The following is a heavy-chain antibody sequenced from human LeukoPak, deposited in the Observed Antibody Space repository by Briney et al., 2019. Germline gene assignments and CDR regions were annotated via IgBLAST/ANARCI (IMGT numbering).Heavy chain of an antibody. CDR3: ARGPWSGLFDY. V-gene: IGHV1-69*13. CDR2: IIPIFGIA. CDR1: GGTFSSYA. Sequence: ASVKVSCKASGGTFSSYAISWVRQAPGQGLEWMGGIIPIFGIANYAQKFQGRVTITADESTSTAYMELSSLRSEDTAVYYCARGPWSGLFDYWGQGTLVTVSS. D-gene: IGHD3-3*01. J-gene: IGHJ4*02.